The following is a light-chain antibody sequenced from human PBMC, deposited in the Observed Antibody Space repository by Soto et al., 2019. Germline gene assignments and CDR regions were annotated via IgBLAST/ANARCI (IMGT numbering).Light chain of an antibody. Sequence: EIVLTQSPGTLSLSPGERATLSCRASQSVRSSYLAWYQQKPGQAPRLLIYGASSRATGIPDRFSGSGSGTDFTLTISRLEPEDSAVYYCQQYGSSSTFGQGTKVDIK. CDR1: QSVRSSY. CDR3: QQYGSSST. CDR2: GAS. V-gene: IGKV3-20*01. J-gene: IGKJ1*01.